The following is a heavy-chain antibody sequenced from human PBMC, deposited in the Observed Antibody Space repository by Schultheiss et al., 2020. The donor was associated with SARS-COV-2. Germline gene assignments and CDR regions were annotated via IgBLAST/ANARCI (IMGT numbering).Heavy chain of an antibody. CDR2: IYYSGST. Sequence: SETLSLTCTVSGGSISSGGYYWSWIRQHPGKGLEWIGYIYYSGSTYYNPSLKSRVTISVDTSKNQFSLKLSSVTAADTAVYYCARNRTVTGGMDVWGQGTTVTVS. CDR1: GGSISSGGYY. D-gene: IGHD4-11*01. V-gene: IGHV4-31*03. CDR3: ARNRTVTGGMDV. J-gene: IGHJ6*02.